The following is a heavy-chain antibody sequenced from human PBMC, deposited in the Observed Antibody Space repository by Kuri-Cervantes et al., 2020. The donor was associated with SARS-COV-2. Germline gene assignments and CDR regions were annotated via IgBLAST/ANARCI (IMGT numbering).Heavy chain of an antibody. CDR1: GGSISSYY. D-gene: IGHD3-16*01. V-gene: IGHV4-38-2*02. CDR3: ARAPGGAMVDY. CDR2: IYHSGST. Sequence: GSLRLSCTVSGGSISSYYWSWIRQPPGKGLEWIGSIYHSGSTYYNPSLKSRVTISVDTSKNQFSLKLSSVTAADTAVYYCARAPGGAMVDYWGQGTLVTVSS. J-gene: IGHJ4*02.